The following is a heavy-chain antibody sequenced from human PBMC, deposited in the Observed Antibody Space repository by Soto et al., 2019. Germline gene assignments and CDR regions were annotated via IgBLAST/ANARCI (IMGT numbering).Heavy chain of an antibody. CDR2: INQHGTEK. D-gene: IGHD3-10*01. V-gene: IGHV3-7*05. Sequence: PGGSLRLSCAASGFSFSSYSMSWVRQAPGKGLEWVANINQHGTEKYYVDSVKGRFTISRDNAENSLYLQMSSLSAEDTAVYYCTSLMVRGVMWLDYWGQGAQVTVSS. CDR1: GFSFSSYS. J-gene: IGHJ4*02. CDR3: TSLMVRGVMWLDY.